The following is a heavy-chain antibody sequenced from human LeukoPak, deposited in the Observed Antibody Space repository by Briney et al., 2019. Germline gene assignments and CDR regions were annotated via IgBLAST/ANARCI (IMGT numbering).Heavy chain of an antibody. CDR3: ARRVEYCGGDCTYYFDY. V-gene: IGHV4-59*01. J-gene: IGHJ4*02. Sequence: SETLSLTCTVSGGSISSYYWSWIRQPPGKGLEWIGYIYYSGSTNYNPSLKSRVTISVDKSKNQFSLKLSSVTAADTAVYYCARRVEYCGGDCTYYFDYWGQGTLVTVSS. CDR1: GGSISSYY. D-gene: IGHD2-21*02. CDR2: IYYSGST.